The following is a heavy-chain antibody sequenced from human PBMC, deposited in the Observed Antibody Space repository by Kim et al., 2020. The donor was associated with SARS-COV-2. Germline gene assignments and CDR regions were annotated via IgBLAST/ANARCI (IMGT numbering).Heavy chain of an antibody. Sequence: GGSLRLSCAASGFTFSTYDMHWVRQAPGKGLEFVSAVTNNGRSTYYANSVKGRFTISRDNSKNTLYLQMGSLRAEDMAVYYCARSGNYGGYDYWGQGTLVTVSS. V-gene: IGHV3-64*01. CDR2: VTNNGRST. CDR3: ARSGNYGGYDY. CDR1: GFTFSTYD. J-gene: IGHJ4*02. D-gene: IGHD1-26*01.